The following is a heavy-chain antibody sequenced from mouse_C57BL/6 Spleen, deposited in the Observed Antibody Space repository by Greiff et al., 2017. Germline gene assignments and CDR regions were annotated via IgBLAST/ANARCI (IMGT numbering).Heavy chain of an antibody. J-gene: IGHJ1*03. CDR3: ARLDYEGYFDV. D-gene: IGHD1-1*01. CDR2: IPPNSGST. Sequence: QVQLQQPGAELVKPGASVTLSCKASGYTFTSYWMHWVKQRPGQGLEWIGMIPPNSGSTNYNEKFKSKATLTVDKSSSTAYMQLSSLTSEDSAVYYCARLDYEGYFDVWGTGTTVTVSS. CDR1: GYTFTSYW. V-gene: IGHV1-64*01.